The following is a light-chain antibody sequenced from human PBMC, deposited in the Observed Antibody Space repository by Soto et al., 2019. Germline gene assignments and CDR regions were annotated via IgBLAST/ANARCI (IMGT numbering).Light chain of an antibody. Sequence: QSVLTQPPSVSAAPGQKVIISCSGSSSNIGGNSVSWYQQLPGTAPKLLIYDDNKRPSGIPDRFSGSKSGTSATLGITGFQTGDEADYYCGSWDSSLGAYVFGTGTKV. CDR1: SSNIGGNS. CDR2: DDN. J-gene: IGLJ1*01. CDR3: GSWDSSLGAYV. V-gene: IGLV1-51*01.